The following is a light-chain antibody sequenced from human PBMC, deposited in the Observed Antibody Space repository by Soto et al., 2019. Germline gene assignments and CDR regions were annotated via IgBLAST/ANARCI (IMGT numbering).Light chain of an antibody. CDR3: AAWDDSPSGYV. CDR2: SNN. CDR1: SSNIGSNY. V-gene: IGLV1-47*02. J-gene: IGLJ1*01. Sequence: VLTQPPSASGTPGQRVTISCSGSSSNIGSNYVYWYQQLPGTAPKLLIYSNNQRPSGVPDRFSGSKSGTSASLAISGLRSEDEADYYCAAWDDSPSGYVFGTGTKVTVL.